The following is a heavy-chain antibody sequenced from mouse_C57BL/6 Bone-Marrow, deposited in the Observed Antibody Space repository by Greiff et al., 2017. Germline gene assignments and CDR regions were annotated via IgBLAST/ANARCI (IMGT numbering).Heavy chain of an antibody. Sequence: EVQLQQSGAELVRPGASVKLSCTASGFNIKDDYMHWVKQRPEQGLEWIGWIDPENGDTEYAPKFQGKATITADTSSNTAYLQLSSLTSEDTAVYYCTTGSVDYWGQGTTLTVSS. CDR3: TTGSVDY. CDR2: IDPENGDT. V-gene: IGHV14-4*01. J-gene: IGHJ2*01. CDR1: GFNIKDDY. D-gene: IGHD1-1*01.